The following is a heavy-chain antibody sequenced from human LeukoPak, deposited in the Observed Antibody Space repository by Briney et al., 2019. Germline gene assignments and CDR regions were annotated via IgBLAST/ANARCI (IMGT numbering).Heavy chain of an antibody. J-gene: IGHJ4*02. V-gene: IGHV4-59*01. CDR1: GGSISSYY. D-gene: IGHD5-18*01. CDR2: IYYSGST. CDR3: ARGGVVGYSYGFDY. Sequence: SETLSLTCTVSGGSISSYYWSWMRQPPGKGLEWIGYIYYSGSTNYNPSLKSRVTISVDTSRNQFSLKLSSVTAADTAVYYCARGGVVGYSYGFDYWGQGTLVTVSS.